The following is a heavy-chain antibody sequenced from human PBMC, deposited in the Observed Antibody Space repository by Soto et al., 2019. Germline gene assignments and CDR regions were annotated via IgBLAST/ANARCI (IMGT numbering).Heavy chain of an antibody. CDR2: GHHSGGT. CDR3: ARKVVVVVAARSLEYFQH. Sequence: QVRLQESGPGLMKPSGTLSLTCAVSGASVSTSDWWSWVRQPPGKGLEWIGEGHHSGGTNYNPSLKSRVTISVDTSNNQFSLRLTSVTAADTAVYYCARKVVVVVAARSLEYFQHWGQGTLVTVSS. CDR1: GASVSTSDW. J-gene: IGHJ1*01. V-gene: IGHV4-4*02. D-gene: IGHD2-15*01.